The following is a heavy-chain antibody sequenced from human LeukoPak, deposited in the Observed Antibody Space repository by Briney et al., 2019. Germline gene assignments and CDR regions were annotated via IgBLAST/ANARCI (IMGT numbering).Heavy chain of an antibody. CDR1: GFTLSSYW. CDR3: ATSSGWRFDY. J-gene: IGHJ4*02. Sequence: GGSLRLSCVASGFTLSSYWMSWVRQAPGKGLEWVPNIREDGNEKYYVDSVKGRFTISRDNAKNSLWLQMNSLRAEDTAVYYCATSSGWRFDYWGQGTLVGVSS. D-gene: IGHD3-22*01. V-gene: IGHV3-7*01. CDR2: IREDGNEK.